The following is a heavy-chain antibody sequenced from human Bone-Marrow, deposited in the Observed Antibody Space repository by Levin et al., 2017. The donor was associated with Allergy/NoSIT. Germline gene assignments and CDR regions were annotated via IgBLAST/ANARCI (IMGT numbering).Heavy chain of an antibody. CDR1: GGSIGSGDFS. J-gene: IGHJ5*02. Sequence: SETLSLTCTVSGGSIGSGDFSWSWIRQPAGKGLEWIGRINTSGSTDYNPSLKSRVTISIDTSKNQFSLRLSSLTDADPAVYSCSRDRYRWNDVNWFDPWGQGTLVTVAS. CDR2: INTSGST. CDR3: SRDRYRWNDVNWFDP. D-gene: IGHD1-1*01. V-gene: IGHV4-61*02.